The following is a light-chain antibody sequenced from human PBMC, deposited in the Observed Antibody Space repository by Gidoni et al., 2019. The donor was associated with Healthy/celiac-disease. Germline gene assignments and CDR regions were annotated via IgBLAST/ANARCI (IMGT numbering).Light chain of an antibody. Sequence: DIVMTQSPDSLAVSLGERATINCKSSQSVLYSSNNNNYLAWYQQKPGQPLKLLIYWASTRESGVPDRFSGSGSGTDFTLTISSLQAEDVAVYYCQQYYSNPWTFGQGTKVEIK. CDR3: QQYYSNPWT. V-gene: IGKV4-1*01. J-gene: IGKJ1*01. CDR2: WAS. CDR1: QSVLYSSNNNNY.